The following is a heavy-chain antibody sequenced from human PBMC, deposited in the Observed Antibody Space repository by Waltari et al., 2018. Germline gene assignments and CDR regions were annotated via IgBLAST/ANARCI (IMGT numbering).Heavy chain of an antibody. J-gene: IGHJ4*02. D-gene: IGHD1-1*01. Sequence: EVQLVESGGGLVQPGGSLRLSCVASGFTFSNFWMHWVHQAPGKGLVWGSRMKSDGSSERYADSGKGRFVVSRDNAKNTLYLEINSLGAEDTAVYYCARGGDDDNWYPGFFDSWGQGTLVTVSS. CDR2: MKSDGSSE. CDR1: GFTFSNFW. CDR3: ARGGDDDNWYPGFFDS. V-gene: IGHV3-74*01.